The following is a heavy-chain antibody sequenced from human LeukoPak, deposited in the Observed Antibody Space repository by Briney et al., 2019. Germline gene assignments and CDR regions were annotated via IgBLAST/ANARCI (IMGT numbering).Heavy chain of an antibody. J-gene: IGHJ4*02. D-gene: IGHD6-19*01. CDR1: GFTFSSYA. V-gene: IGHV3-30-3*01. CDR3: ARDQAPDSSGWYATLDY. Sequence: GGSLRLSCAASGFTFSSYAMHWVRQAPGKGLEWVAVISYDGSNKYYADSVKGRFTISRDNSKNTLYLQMNSLRAEDTAVYYCARDQAPDSSGWYATLDYWGQGTLVTVSS. CDR2: ISYDGSNK.